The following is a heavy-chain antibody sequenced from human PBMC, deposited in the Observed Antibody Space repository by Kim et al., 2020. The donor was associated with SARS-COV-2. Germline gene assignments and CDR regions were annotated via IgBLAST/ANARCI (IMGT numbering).Heavy chain of an antibody. D-gene: IGHD3-3*02. J-gene: IGHJ3*02. V-gene: IGHV3-74*01. Sequence: RITNDADFVEGRFTISRDNARDTLYLQRNSLRVEDTAVYYCAKDLSGRQDMWGQGTMVTVSS. CDR3: AKDLSGRQDM. CDR2: RIT.